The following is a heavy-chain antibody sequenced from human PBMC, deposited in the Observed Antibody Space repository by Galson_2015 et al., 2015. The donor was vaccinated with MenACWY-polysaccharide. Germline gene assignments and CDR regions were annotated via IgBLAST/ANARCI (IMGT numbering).Heavy chain of an antibody. CDR3: TRHSTYNWFDP. CDR1: GFTFSGSA. Sequence: SLRLSCAASGFTFSGSAMHWVRQASGKGLEWVGRIRSKANSYATAYAASVKGRFTISRDDSKNTAYLQMNSLKTEDTAVYYCTRHSTYNWFDPWGQGTLVTVSS. V-gene: IGHV3-73*01. J-gene: IGHJ5*02. CDR2: IRSKANSYAT.